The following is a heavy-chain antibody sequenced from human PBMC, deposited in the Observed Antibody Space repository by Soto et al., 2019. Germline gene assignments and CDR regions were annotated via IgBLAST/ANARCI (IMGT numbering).Heavy chain of an antibody. CDR3: ARGWTFDL. J-gene: IGHJ4*02. CDR2: INGGGDST. CDR1: GFTCSSYD. V-gene: IGHV3-23*01. Sequence: GGSLRLSCADSGFTCSSYDMSWVRQAPGKGLEWVSGINGGGDSTYFADSVRGRFTISRDNSKNTLFLQMNSLRAEDTAVYYCARGWTFDLWGQGTLVTVSS. D-gene: IGHD1-1*01.